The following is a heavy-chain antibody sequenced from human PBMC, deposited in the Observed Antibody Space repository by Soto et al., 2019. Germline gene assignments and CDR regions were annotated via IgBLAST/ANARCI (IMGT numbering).Heavy chain of an antibody. Sequence: QVQLVQSGAEVKKPGASVKVSCKASGYTFTSYDINWVRQATGQGLEWMGWMNPNSGNTEYAQKFHGRVTMTSNTSITTASMELSSLRSEDTAVYYCSRGPARPTLNWFDPWGQGTLVTVSS. V-gene: IGHV1-8*01. CDR2: MNPNSGNT. D-gene: IGHD6-6*01. J-gene: IGHJ5*02. CDR3: SRGPARPTLNWFDP. CDR1: GYTFTSYD.